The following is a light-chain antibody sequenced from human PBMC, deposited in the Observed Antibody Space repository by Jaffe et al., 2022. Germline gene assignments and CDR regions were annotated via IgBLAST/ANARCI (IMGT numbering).Light chain of an antibody. CDR3: QAWDSSNYV. V-gene: IGLV3-1*01. Sequence: SFELTQPPSVSVSPGQTASITCSGDKLENKYVCWYQQKPGQSPVLVIYQDRKRPSGIPERFSGSNSGNTATLTISGTQAMDEADYYCQAWDSSNYVFGTGTKVTVL. J-gene: IGLJ1*01. CDR2: QDR. CDR1: KLENKY.